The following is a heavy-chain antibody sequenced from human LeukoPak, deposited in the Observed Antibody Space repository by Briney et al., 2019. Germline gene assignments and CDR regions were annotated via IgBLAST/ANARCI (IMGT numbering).Heavy chain of an antibody. Sequence: GGSLRLSCAASGFTFSSYWMSWVRQAPGKGLEWVANIKEEGSEKYYVDSVRGRFTISRDNAKNSLYLQMNSLRAEDTAVYYCAKDRGSSGWYWGSYKAKDYFDYWGQGTLVTVSS. CDR2: IKEEGSEK. CDR3: AKDRGSSGWYWGSYKAKDYFDY. CDR1: GFTFSSYW. J-gene: IGHJ4*02. V-gene: IGHV3-7*01. D-gene: IGHD6-19*01.